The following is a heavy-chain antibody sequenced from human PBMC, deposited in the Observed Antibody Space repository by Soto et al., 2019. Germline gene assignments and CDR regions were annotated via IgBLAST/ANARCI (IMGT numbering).Heavy chain of an antibody. CDR1: RFTFSNYA. J-gene: IGHJ4*02. CDR2: VSANSDYA. CDR3: AKVPSQYIWGSYLRYYDY. Sequence: EVQILESGGGLVQPGGSLRLSCAASRFTFSNYAMTWVRQAPGRGLEWVSAVSANSDYAYYADSVKDRFTISRDNSKNTLYLQIDSLRAEDTAVYYCAKVPSQYIWGSYLRYYDYWGQGTLVTVSS. D-gene: IGHD3-16*02. V-gene: IGHV3-23*01.